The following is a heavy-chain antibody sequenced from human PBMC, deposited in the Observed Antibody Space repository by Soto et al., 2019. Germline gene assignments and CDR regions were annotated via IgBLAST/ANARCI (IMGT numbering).Heavy chain of an antibody. V-gene: IGHV3-21*01. CDR1: GLTFSSYS. CDR2: ISSSSSYI. J-gene: IGHJ4*02. D-gene: IGHD6-19*01. Sequence: PGGSLRLSCAASGLTFSSYSMNWVRQAPGKGLEWVSSISSSSSYIYYADSVKGRFTISRDNAKNSLYLQMNSLRAEDTAVYYCARDREAVAYFDYRGQGTLVTVSS. CDR3: ARDREAVAYFDY.